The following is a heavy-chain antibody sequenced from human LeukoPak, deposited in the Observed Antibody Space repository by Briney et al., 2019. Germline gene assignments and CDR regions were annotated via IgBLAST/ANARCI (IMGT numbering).Heavy chain of an antibody. D-gene: IGHD3-22*01. V-gene: IGHV3-15*01. J-gene: IGHJ4*02. CDR1: GFTFSNAW. CDR2: IKSKTDGGTT. Sequence: GGSLRLSCAASGFTFSNAWMSWVRQAPGKGLEWVGRIKSKTDGGTTDYAAPVKGRFTISRDDSKNTLYLQMNSLKTEDTALYYCTTDDYYDSSGYYSDYWGQGTLVTVSS. CDR3: TTDDYYDSSGYYSDY.